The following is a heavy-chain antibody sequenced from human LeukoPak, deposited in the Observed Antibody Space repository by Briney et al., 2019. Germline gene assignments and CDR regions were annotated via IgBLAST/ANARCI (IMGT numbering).Heavy chain of an antibody. CDR1: GGSLSSGSSY. D-gene: IGHD1-1*01. CDR2: IFYTGST. J-gene: IGHJ4*02. Sequence: SETLSLTCTVSGGSLSSGSSYWSWIRQHPGKGLEWIGYIFYTGSTYYNPSLNSRINISVVTSKNQFSLQLSSVAAADTAVYYCARVGIISEPTATFYFDYWGQGTLVTVSS. CDR3: ARVGIISEPTATFYFDY. V-gene: IGHV4-31*03.